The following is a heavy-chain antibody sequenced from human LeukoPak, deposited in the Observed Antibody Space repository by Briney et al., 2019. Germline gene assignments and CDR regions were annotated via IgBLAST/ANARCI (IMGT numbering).Heavy chain of an antibody. J-gene: IGHJ4*02. CDR1: GGSFSGYY. CDR3: ARGPTYYYDSSGYYFPD. Sequence: SETLSLTCAVYGGSFSGYYWSWIGQPPGKGLEWIGEINHSGSTNYNPSLKSRVTISVDTSKNQFSLKLSSVTAADTAVYYCARGPTYYYDSSGYYFPDWGQGTLVTISS. V-gene: IGHV4-34*01. CDR2: INHSGST. D-gene: IGHD3-22*01.